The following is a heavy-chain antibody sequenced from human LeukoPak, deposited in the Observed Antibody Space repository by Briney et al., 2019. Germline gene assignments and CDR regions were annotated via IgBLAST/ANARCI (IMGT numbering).Heavy chain of an antibody. V-gene: IGHV1-2*02. CDR1: GYTFTGYY. D-gene: IGHD3-3*01. CDR3: ARSDITIFGVATNWFDP. CDR2: INPNSGGT. Sequence: ASVKVSCKASGYTFTGYYMHWVRQAPGQGLEWMGWINPNSGGTNDAQKFQGRVTMTRDTSISTAYMELSRLRSDDTAVYYCARSDITIFGVATNWFDPWGQGTLVTVSS. J-gene: IGHJ5*02.